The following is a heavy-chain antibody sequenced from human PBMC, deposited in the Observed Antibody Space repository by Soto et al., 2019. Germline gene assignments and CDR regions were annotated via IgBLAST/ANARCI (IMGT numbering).Heavy chain of an antibody. Sequence: SETLSHTCTVSCGSISSSTYWGWIRHPPWKGLEWIATIYFNGNTYYNPSLKSRVTISIDTSKNQFSLKLSSVTAADTAVYYCARHGRTLTGSTIEDWGQGTLVIVSS. CDR1: CGSISSSTY. CDR2: IYFNGNT. D-gene: IGHD3-9*01. V-gene: IGHV4-39*01. CDR3: ARHGRTLTGSTIED. J-gene: IGHJ4*02.